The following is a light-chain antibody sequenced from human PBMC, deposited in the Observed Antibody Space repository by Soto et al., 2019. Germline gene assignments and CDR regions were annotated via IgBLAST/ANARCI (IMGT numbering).Light chain of an antibody. V-gene: IGLV2-14*01. CDR3: SSYTSASTRLYL. Sequence: QSALTQPASVSGSPGQSITISCTGTSRDVGGYNYVSWYQQHPGIAPKLLIYGVTNRPSGVSTRFSGSKSGNTASLTISGLQAEDEADYHCSSYTSASTRLYLFGTGTKVTVL. J-gene: IGLJ1*01. CDR1: SRDVGGYNY. CDR2: GVT.